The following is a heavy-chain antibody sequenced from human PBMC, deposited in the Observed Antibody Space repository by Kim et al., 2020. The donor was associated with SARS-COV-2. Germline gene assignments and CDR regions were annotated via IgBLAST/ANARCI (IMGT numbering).Heavy chain of an antibody. J-gene: IGHJ4*02. CDR2: NK. V-gene: IGHV3-33*01. Sequence: NKYYADSVKGRFTISRDNSKNTLYLQMNSLRAEDTAVYYCARDRHSSSWNWGQGTLVTVSS. CDR3: ARDRHSSSWN. D-gene: IGHD6-13*01.